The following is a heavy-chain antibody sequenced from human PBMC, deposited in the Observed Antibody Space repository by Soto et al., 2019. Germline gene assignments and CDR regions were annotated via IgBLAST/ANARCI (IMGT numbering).Heavy chain of an antibody. J-gene: IGHJ4*02. Sequence: QVQLVQSGAEVKKPGSSVKVSCQASGGTFGSQSFTWVRQAPGQGREWMGRIVPILDLINYSQKFQDRLTITADKATSTAYMELSSLTHDDTALYYCARDAGSGWYNRKWGQGTLVTVSS. CDR1: GGTFGSQS. D-gene: IGHD1-20*01. CDR3: ARDAGSGWYNRK. CDR2: IVPILDLI. V-gene: IGHV1-69*08.